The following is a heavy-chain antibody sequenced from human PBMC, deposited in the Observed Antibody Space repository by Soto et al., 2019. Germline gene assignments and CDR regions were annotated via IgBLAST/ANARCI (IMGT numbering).Heavy chain of an antibody. CDR2: IYSEGTT. J-gene: IGHJ4*02. Sequence: EVQLVESGGGLVQPGGSLRLSCAASGFTVITNYMTWVRQAPGKGLEWVSVIYSEGTTYHADSVKGRFTISRDTSKNTLYLQMNSLRAEDTAVYYCARALSGGSRTASLDYWGQGTLVTVSS. D-gene: IGHD2-15*01. CDR1: GFTVITNY. CDR3: ARALSGGSRTASLDY. V-gene: IGHV3-66*01.